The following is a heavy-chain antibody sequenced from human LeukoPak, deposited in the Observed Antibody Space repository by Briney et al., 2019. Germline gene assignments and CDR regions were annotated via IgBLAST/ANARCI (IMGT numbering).Heavy chain of an antibody. J-gene: IGHJ5*02. D-gene: IGHD3-10*01. CDR3: ASSPGSGSYYLGDNWFDP. CDR2: IYYSGST. CDR1: GDSISSYY. V-gene: IGHV4-59*01. Sequence: PSETLYLTCTVSGDSISSYYWSWIRQPPGKGLEWIGYIYYSGSTNYNPSLKSRVTISVDTSKNQFSLKLSSVTAADTAVYYCASSPGSGSYYLGDNWFDPWGQGTLVTVSS.